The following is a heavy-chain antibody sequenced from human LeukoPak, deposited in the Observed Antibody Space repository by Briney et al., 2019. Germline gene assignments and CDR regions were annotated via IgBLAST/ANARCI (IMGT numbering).Heavy chain of an antibody. D-gene: IGHD3-9*01. Sequence: GGSLRRSCAASGFTFSSCEMNWVRQAPGKGLEWVSYISSSGSTIYYADSVKGRFTISRDNAKNSLYLQMNSLRAEDTAVYYGARDFVDYDILTGYYNGFDYWGQGTLVTVSS. CDR1: GFTFSSCE. J-gene: IGHJ4*02. CDR2: ISSSGSTI. CDR3: ARDFVDYDILTGYYNGFDY. V-gene: IGHV3-48*03.